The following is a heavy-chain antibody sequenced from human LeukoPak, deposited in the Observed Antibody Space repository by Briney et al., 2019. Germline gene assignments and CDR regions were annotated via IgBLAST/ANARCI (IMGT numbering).Heavy chain of an antibody. Sequence: PSETLSLTCTVSGGSISSSSYYWGWIRQPPGKGLEWIGSIYYSGSTYYNPSLKSRVTISVDTSKNQFSLKLSSVTAADTAVYYCARTRTAPRYCSGGSCARGWFDPWGQGTLVTVSS. J-gene: IGHJ5*02. D-gene: IGHD2-15*01. CDR3: ARTRTAPRYCSGGSCARGWFDP. CDR1: GGSISSSSYY. V-gene: IGHV4-39*01. CDR2: IYYSGST.